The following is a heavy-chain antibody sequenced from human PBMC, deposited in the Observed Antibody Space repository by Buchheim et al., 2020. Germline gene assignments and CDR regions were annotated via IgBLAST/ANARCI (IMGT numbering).Heavy chain of an antibody. Sequence: QVQLQESGPGLVKPSQTLSLTCTVSGGSISSGGYYWSWIRQHPGKGLEWIGYIYYSGSTYYNPSLKSRVTISVDTSKNQFSLKLSSVTAADTAVYYCARDPGSYYDSSGYSGSYYYGMDVWGQGTT. CDR3: ARDPGSYYDSSGYSGSYYYGMDV. J-gene: IGHJ6*02. CDR1: GGSISSGGYY. D-gene: IGHD3-22*01. CDR2: IYYSGST. V-gene: IGHV4-31*03.